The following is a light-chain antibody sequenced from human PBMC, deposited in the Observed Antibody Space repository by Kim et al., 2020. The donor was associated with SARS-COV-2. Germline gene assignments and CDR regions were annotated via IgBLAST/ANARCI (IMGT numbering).Light chain of an antibody. CDR2: YVS. J-gene: IGKJ4*01. CDR3: QQYLSSSSSVS. CDR1: GHIDRW. Sequence: VGDRVIITSRASGHIDRWLDWYQQQPGKAPKLLIYYVSSLESGVHSRFSCSGSGTEFTLTISSLQPDDFATYFCQQYLSSSSSVSFGGGTKVDIK. V-gene: IGKV1-5*01.